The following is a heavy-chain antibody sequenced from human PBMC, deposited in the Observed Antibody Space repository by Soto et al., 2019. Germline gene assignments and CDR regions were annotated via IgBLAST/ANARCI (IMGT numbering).Heavy chain of an antibody. V-gene: IGHV4-38-2*01. CDR2: IYHSGST. CDR3: SGGSAYFSFSGMAA. CDR1: GYSISSGYC. Sequence: EAQSVTCAVSGYSISSGYCWCLIRQPPGKGLEWIVSIYHSGSTYYNPSLKSRVTISVDTSKNQFSLKLSSVTAADTAVYYCSGGSAYFSFSGMAAWGQGTPVTVPS. J-gene: IGHJ6*02. D-gene: IGHD1-26*01.